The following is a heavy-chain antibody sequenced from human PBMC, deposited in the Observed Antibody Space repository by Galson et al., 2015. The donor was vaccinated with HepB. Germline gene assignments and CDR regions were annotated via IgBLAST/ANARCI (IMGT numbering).Heavy chain of an antibody. Sequence: SLRLSCAASGFTFSSYGMHWVRQAPGKGLEWVAFIRYDGSNKYYADSVKGRFTISRDNSKNTLYLQMNSLRAEDTAVYYCAKDIAVAGYYYYGMDVWGQGTTVTVSS. J-gene: IGHJ6*02. CDR3: AKDIAVAGYYYYGMDV. V-gene: IGHV3-30*02. D-gene: IGHD6-19*01. CDR2: IRYDGSNK. CDR1: GFTFSSYG.